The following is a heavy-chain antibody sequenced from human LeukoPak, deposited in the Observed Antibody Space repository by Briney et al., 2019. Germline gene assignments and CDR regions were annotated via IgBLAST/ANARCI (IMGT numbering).Heavy chain of an antibody. D-gene: IGHD3-16*02. CDR3: ARMIRLGELSLSAYFDY. CDR1: GGSISSSSYY. CDR2: IYYSGST. V-gene: IGHV4-39*07. Sequence: SETLSLTCTVSGGSISSSSYYWGWIRQPPGKGLEWVGSIYYSGSTYYNPSLKSRVTISVDTSNNQFSLKLSSVTAADTAVYYCARMIRLGELSLSAYFDYWGQGTLVTVSS. J-gene: IGHJ4*02.